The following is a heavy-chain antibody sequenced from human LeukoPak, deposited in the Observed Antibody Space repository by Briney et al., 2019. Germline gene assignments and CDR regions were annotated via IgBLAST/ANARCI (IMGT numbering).Heavy chain of an antibody. J-gene: IGHJ4*02. CDR2: ISGYNDNT. D-gene: IGHD3-22*01. CDR3: ARGGVSSAYVDY. V-gene: IGHV1-18*04. CDR1: GYTFINYG. Sequence: ASVKVSCKASGYTFINYGITWVRRAPGQGLEWMGWISGYNDNTNYAQNLQGRVTMSADTSTNTTYMELRGLRFDDTAVYYCARGGVSSAYVDYWGQGTLVSVSS.